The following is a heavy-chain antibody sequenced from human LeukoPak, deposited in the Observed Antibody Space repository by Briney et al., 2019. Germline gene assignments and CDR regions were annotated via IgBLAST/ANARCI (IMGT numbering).Heavy chain of an antibody. V-gene: IGHV4-4*07. CDR3: AGEYCSGGSCFPAEYFQH. J-gene: IGHJ1*01. CDR2: IYTSGST. CDR1: GGSISSYY. D-gene: IGHD2-15*01. Sequence: SETLSLTCTVSGGSISSYYWSWIRQPAGKGLEWIGRIYTSGSTNYNPSLKSRVTMSVDTSKNQFSLKLSSVTAADTAVYYCAGEYCSGGSCFPAEYFQHWGQGTLVTVSS.